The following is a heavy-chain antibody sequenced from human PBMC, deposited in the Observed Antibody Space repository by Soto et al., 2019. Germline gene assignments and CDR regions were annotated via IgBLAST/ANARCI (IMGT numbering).Heavy chain of an antibody. CDR2: IYYSGST. J-gene: IGHJ4*02. CDR1: GVSISSSSYY. V-gene: IGHV4-39*01. Sequence: PSETLSLTCTFSGVSISSSSYYWGWIRQPPGKGLEWIGSIYYSGSTYYNPSLKSRVTISVDTSKNQFSLKLSSVTAADTAVYYCARLSVSLGELSFHGRFDYWGQGTLVTVSS. CDR3: ARLSVSLGELSFHGRFDY. D-gene: IGHD3-16*02.